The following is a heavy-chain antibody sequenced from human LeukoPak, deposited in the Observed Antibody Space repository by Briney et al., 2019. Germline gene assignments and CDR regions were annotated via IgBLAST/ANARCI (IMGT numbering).Heavy chain of an antibody. J-gene: IGHJ6*02. V-gene: IGHV3-23*01. CDR3: ARGRGSDGLDV. CDR1: GFTFSTYA. CDR2: MTGNGGSL. Sequence: GGSLRLSCAASGFTFSTYALSWVRQAPGKGLEWVSGMTGNGGSLYYAGSVKGRFTISRDNSKNTLYVQMNSLRADDTAVYYCARGRGSDGLDVWGQGTTVTVSS.